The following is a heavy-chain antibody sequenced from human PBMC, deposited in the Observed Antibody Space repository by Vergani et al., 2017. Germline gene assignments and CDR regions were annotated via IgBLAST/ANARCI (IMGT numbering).Heavy chain of an antibody. CDR3: AKCPQIYYYYGMDV. Sequence: VRQAPGKGLEWVAVISYDGSNKYYADSVKGRFTISRDNSKNTLYLQMNSLRAEDTAVYYCAKCPQIYYYYGMDVWGQGTTVTVSS. CDR2: ISYDGSNK. V-gene: IGHV3-30*18. J-gene: IGHJ6*02.